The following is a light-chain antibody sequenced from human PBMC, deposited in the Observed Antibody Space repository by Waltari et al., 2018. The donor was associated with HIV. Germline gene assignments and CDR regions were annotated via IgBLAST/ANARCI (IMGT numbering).Light chain of an antibody. V-gene: IGKV4-1*01. Sequence: DIVTTQAPASLAVSLGESATISYKSSQRVLYSPNNKNYLAWYQQKPGQPPKLLIYWASTRESGVPDRFSGSGSGTDFTLTISSLQAEDVAVYYCQQYYTTPLTFGGGTKLDIK. J-gene: IGKJ4*01. CDR3: QQYYTTPLT. CDR2: WAS. CDR1: QRVLYSPNNKNY.